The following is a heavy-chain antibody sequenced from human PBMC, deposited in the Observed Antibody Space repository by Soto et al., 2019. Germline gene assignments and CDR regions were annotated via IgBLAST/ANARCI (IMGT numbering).Heavy chain of an antibody. J-gene: IGHJ4*01. CDR1: GFTFDDYA. Sequence: EVQLVESGGGLVQPGRSLRLSCAASGFTFDDYAMHWVRQAPGKGLEWVSGISWNSGSIGYADSVKGRFTISRDNAKNSLYQQMNSLRAEDTALYYCAKDKGYCSGGSCSYCDYWGHGTLVTVSS. CDR3: AKDKGYCSGGSCSYCDY. V-gene: IGHV3-9*01. CDR2: ISWNSGSI. D-gene: IGHD2-15*01.